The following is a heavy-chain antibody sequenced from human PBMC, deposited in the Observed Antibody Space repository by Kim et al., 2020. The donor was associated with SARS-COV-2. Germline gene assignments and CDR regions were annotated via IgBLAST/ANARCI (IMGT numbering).Heavy chain of an antibody. CDR3: ARMDGKGWGV. CDR2: IKPDGSES. D-gene: IGHD2-8*01. J-gene: IGHJ4*02. Sequence: GGSLRLSCAASGFKFHDYWMTWVRQAPGKGLEWMANIKPDGSESYYLDSVKGRFTVSRDNAKTSVFLQMNDLRAEDTAVYYCARMDGKGWGVWGEGTLVT. CDR1: GFKFHDYW. V-gene: IGHV3-7*01.